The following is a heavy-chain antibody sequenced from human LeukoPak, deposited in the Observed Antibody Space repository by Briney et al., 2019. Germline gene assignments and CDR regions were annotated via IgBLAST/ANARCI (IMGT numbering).Heavy chain of an antibody. CDR2: ISSDGSST. J-gene: IGHJ4*02. D-gene: IGHD6-19*01. CDR3: ANFGIGVAG. V-gene: IGHV3-74*01. CDR1: GFTLSNYY. Sequence: PGGSLRLSCAVSGFTLSNYYIHWVRQAPGKGLVWVSRISSDGSSTTYADSVKGRFTVSRDNAKSTLFLQMNSLRVEDTAVYYCANFGIGVAGWGQGTLVTVSS.